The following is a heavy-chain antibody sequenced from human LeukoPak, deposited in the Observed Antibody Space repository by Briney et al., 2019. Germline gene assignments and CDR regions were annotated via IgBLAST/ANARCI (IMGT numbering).Heavy chain of an antibody. V-gene: IGHV4-39*07. CDR2: IYYSGST. D-gene: IGHD5-18*01. J-gene: IGHJ3*02. Sequence: SETLSLTCTVSGGSISSSSYYWGWIRQPPGKGLEWIGSIYYSGSTYYNPSLKSRVTISVDTSKNQFSLKLSSVTAADTAVYYCARASLQRIQLWLWDAFDIWGQGTMVTVSS. CDR3: ARASLQRIQLWLWDAFDI. CDR1: GGSISSSSYY.